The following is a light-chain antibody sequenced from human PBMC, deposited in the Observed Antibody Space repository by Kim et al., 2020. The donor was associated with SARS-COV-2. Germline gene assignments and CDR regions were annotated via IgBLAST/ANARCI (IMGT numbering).Light chain of an antibody. CDR1: SGSVSTTYY. J-gene: IGLJ3*02. CDR2: NTN. Sequence: GGTVTLPCGLSSGSVSTTYYPSWYQQTPGQAPRTLIYNTNTPSSGVPDRFSGSILGNKAALTITGAQADDESDYYCVLYMGSGISVFGGGTQLTVL. V-gene: IGLV8-61*01. CDR3: VLYMGSGISV.